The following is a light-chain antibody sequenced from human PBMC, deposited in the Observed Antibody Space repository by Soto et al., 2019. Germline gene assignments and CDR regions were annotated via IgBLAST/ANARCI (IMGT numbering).Light chain of an antibody. V-gene: IGKV1-5*01. CDR3: QQSNTYPLA. CDR2: DAS. CDR1: QTISNW. Sequence: DMQMNQSPCSLSATVGDRVTITCRASQTISNWLAWYQQKPGKAPKVLIYDASTLDGGVPSRFSGRRSGTDSTLIISILQPSDFATYYSQQSNTYPLAFGGGTKVDIK. J-gene: IGKJ4*02.